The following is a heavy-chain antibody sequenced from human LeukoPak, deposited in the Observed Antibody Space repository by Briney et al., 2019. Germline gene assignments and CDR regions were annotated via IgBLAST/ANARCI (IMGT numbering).Heavy chain of an antibody. V-gene: IGHV5-51*01. CDR1: GYSLTSYW. D-gene: IGHD1-26*01. CDR3: ARHSTEAGELNYYYYYMDV. J-gene: IGHJ6*03. CDR2: IYPGDSDT. Sequence: PGESLKISCKGSGYSLTSYWIGWVRQMPGKGLEWMGIIYPGDSDTRYSPSFQGQVTISADKSISTAYLQWSSLKASDTAMYYCARHSTEAGELNYYYYYMDVWGKGTTVTISS.